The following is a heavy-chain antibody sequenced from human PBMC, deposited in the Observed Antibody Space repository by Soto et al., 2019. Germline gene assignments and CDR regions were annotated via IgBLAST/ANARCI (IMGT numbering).Heavy chain of an antibody. CDR2: TSDDERHT. CDR3: AKTRNSVINYNYYANMAV. Sequence: QVQLVESGGGVVQPGGSLRLTCAASGFTFSEYGIHWVRQAPGKGLEWVAITSDDERHTSYVDSVKGRFTISRDNSGNTAFLEMNRLRVEDTAVYYCAKTRNSVINYNYYANMAVWAKGPRSPSP. D-gene: IGHD3-10*01. CDR1: GFTFSEYG. V-gene: IGHV3-30*18. J-gene: IGHJ6*02.